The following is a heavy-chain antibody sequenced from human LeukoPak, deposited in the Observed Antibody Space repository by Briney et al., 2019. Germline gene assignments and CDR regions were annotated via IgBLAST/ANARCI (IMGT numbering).Heavy chain of an antibody. D-gene: IGHD2-21*01. CDR1: GYIFTDYY. CDR2: INPNSGGT. V-gene: IGHV1-2*02. Sequence: GASVKVSCKASGYIFTDYYMHWVRQAPGQGLGWMGWINPNSGGTNYAQKFQGRVTMTRDTSISTAYMELSRLRSDDTAEYYCARDGHGGDSFDYWGQGTLVTVSS. CDR3: ARDGHGGDSFDY. J-gene: IGHJ4*02.